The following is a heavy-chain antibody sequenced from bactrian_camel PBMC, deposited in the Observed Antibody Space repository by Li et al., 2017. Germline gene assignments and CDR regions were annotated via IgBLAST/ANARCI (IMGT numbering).Heavy chain of an antibody. CDR2: INSGGGTT. D-gene: IGHD2*01. J-gene: IGHJ4*01. CDR1: GFTFSSYW. V-gene: IGHV3S25*01. Sequence: QLVESGGGSVQPGGSLRLSCAASGFTFSSYWMYWVRQAPGKGLEWVSTINSGGGTTYYVDSVKGRFTISRDNTKNTVYLQMNSLKPEDTATYYCAAEGSRWSSCRPVDDFDYRGQGTQVTVS. CDR3: AAEGSRWSSCRPVDDFDY.